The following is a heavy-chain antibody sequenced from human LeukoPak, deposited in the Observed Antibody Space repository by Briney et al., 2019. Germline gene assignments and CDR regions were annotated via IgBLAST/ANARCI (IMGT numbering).Heavy chain of an antibody. Sequence: GGSLRLSCAASGFTFSSYWMSWVRQAPGKGLEWVANIKQDGSEKYYVDSVKGRFTISRDNAKNSLYLQMNSLRAEDTAVYYCARVLSENCYGSGSINYWGQGTLVTVSS. CDR2: IKQDGSEK. CDR3: ARVLSENCYGSGSINY. D-gene: IGHD3-10*01. V-gene: IGHV3-7*01. J-gene: IGHJ4*02. CDR1: GFTFSSYW.